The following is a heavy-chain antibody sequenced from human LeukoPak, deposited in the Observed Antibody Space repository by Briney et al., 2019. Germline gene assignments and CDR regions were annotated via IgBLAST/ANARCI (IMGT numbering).Heavy chain of an antibody. V-gene: IGHV1-69*05. CDR1: GGTFSSYA. CDR3: ARDRRESSKPNDAFDI. J-gene: IGHJ3*02. D-gene: IGHD4-11*01. Sequence: ASVKVSCKASGGTFSSYAISWVRQAPGQGLEWMGGIIPIFGTANYAQKFQGRVTITTDESTSTAYMELSSLRSEDTAVYYCARDRRESSKPNDAFDIWGQGTMVTVSS. CDR2: IIPIFGTA.